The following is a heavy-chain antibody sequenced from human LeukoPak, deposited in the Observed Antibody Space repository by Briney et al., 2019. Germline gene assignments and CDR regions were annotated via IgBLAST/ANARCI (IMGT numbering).Heavy chain of an antibody. CDR2: ISNNGDST. J-gene: IGHJ4*02. V-gene: IGHV3-64*01. D-gene: IGHD3-16*02. Sequence: GGSLRLSCAASGFTFSSYAMHWVRQAPGKGLEYVSSISNNGDSTYYANSVKGRFTISRDNAKNTLFLQMGSLRAEDLAVYYCARTYVWGSYRSSFFDYWGQGTLVTVSS. CDR1: GFTFSSYA. CDR3: ARTYVWGSYRSSFFDY.